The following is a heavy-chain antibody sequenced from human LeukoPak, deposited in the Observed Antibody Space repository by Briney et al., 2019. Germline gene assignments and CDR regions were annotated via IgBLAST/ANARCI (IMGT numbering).Heavy chain of an antibody. J-gene: IGHJ3*02. D-gene: IGHD3-22*01. V-gene: IGHV1-18*04. CDR1: GYTFTGYY. CDR2: ISAYNGNT. CDR3: AAVKTYYYDTSGYYFPLNAFDI. Sequence: GASVKVSCKASGYTFTGYYMHWVRQAPGQGLEWMGWISAYNGNTNCAQKLQGRVTMTTDTSTSTAYMELSSLRSEDTAVYYCAAVKTYYYDTSGYYFPLNAFDIWGQGTMVTVSS.